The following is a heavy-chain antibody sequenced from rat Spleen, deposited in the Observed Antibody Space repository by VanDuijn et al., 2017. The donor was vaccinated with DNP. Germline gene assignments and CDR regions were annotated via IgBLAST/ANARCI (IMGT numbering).Heavy chain of an antibody. CDR1: GYSITSNY. J-gene: IGHJ2*01. Sequence: EVQLQESGPGLVKPSQSLSLTCSVTGYSITSNYWGWIRKFPGNKMEYIGHISYSGSTNYNPSLKSRFSITRDTSKTQFFLQLNSISTEDTATYYCAGRPPPTRGPFDYWGQGVTVTVSS. D-gene: IGHD1-4*01. CDR3: AGRPPPTRGPFDY. V-gene: IGHV3-1*01. CDR2: ISYSGST.